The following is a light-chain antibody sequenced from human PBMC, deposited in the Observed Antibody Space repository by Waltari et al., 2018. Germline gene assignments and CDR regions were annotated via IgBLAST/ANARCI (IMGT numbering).Light chain of an antibody. Sequence: EIVMTQSPATLSVSPGERATLSCRASQSVSSNLAWYPQKPGPAPRLLHYGASTRATGIPARFSGSGSGTEFTLTISSLQSEDFAVYYCQQYNNWPPWTFGQGTKVEIK. CDR3: QQYNNWPPWT. V-gene: IGKV3-15*01. CDR2: GAS. CDR1: QSVSSN. J-gene: IGKJ1*01.